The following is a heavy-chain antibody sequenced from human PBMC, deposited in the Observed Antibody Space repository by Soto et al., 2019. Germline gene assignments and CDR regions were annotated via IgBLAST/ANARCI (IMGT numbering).Heavy chain of an antibody. CDR3: ARVGLGYSSSFLFDY. CDR1: GFTFSSYA. V-gene: IGHV3-30-3*01. CDR2: ISYDGSNK. D-gene: IGHD6-6*01. Sequence: GGSLRLSCAASGFTFSSYAMHWVRQAPGKGLEWVAVISYDGSNKYYADSVKGRFTISRDNSKNTLYLQMNSLRAEDTAVYYCARVGLGYSSSFLFDYWGQGTLVTVSS. J-gene: IGHJ4*02.